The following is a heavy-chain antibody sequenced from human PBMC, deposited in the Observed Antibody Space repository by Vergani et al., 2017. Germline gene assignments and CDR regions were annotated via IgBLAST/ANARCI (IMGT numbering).Heavy chain of an antibody. CDR2: IYPGDSDT. Sequence: EVQLEQSGAAVKKPGESLKISCKGSGYSFTSYWIGWVRQMPGKGLEWMGIIYPGDSDTRYSPSFQGQVTISADKSISTAYLQWSSLKASDTAMYYCARRSPGESSGWRGAFDYWGQGTLVTVSS. D-gene: IGHD6-19*01. CDR3: ARRSPGESSGWRGAFDY. V-gene: IGHV5-51*03. J-gene: IGHJ4*02. CDR1: GYSFTSYW.